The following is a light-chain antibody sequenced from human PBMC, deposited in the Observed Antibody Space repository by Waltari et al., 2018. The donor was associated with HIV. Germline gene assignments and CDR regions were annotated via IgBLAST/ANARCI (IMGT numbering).Light chain of an antibody. J-gene: IGKJ1*01. CDR1: QSVGSN. V-gene: IGKV3-15*01. CDR2: SAS. Sequence: EIVMTQSPATLSVSPGERVTLSCRASQSVGSNLAWYQQKPGRAPSLLVYSASHRATGIPARFSGSGSGTEFTLTISSLQSEDFAVYYCQQYINWPPWSFGQGTKVEIK. CDR3: QQYINWPPWS.